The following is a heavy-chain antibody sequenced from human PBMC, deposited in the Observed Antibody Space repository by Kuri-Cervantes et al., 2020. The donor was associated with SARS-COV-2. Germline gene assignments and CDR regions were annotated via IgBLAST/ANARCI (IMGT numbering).Heavy chain of an antibody. J-gene: IGHJ4*03. CDR3: VKCSAASHPCYLDY. CDR1: GFTFSSFA. D-gene: IGHD3-10*02. V-gene: IGHV3-23*01. Sequence: GGSLRLPCAGSGFTFSSFAMAWVRQAPGKGREWISDITDEGADTYFADSVKGRFPISRDNSKYSLTLQMSRLRAEDTAIYYCVKCSAASHPCYLDYWGQGTLVTVSS. CDR2: ITDEGADT.